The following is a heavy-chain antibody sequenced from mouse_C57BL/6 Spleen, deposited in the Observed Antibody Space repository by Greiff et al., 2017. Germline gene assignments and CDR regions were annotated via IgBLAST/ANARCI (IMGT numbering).Heavy chain of an antibody. Sequence: QVQLQQSGPELVKPGASVKISCKASGYAFSSSWMNWVKQRPGKGLEWIGRIYPGDGDTNYNGKFKGKATLTADKSSSTAYMQLSRLTSEDSAVYFCAIYDGYLYYFDYWGQGTTLTVSS. CDR1: GYAFSSSW. V-gene: IGHV1-82*01. D-gene: IGHD2-3*01. CDR3: AIYDGYLYYFDY. J-gene: IGHJ2*01. CDR2: IYPGDGDT.